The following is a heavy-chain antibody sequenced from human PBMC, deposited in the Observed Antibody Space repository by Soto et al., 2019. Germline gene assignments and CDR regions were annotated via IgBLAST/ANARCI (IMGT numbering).Heavy chain of an antibody. CDR3: AKFVPSFDY. D-gene: IGHD2-21*01. V-gene: IGHV3-21*01. CDR1: GFTFTRYS. CDR2: ISSSSYI. Sequence: PGGSLRLSCAASGFTFTRYSMNWVRQAPGKGLEWVSSISSSSYIYYADSVKGRFTISRDNAKNSLYLQMNSLRAEDTAVYYCAKFVPSFDYWGQGTLVTVSS. J-gene: IGHJ4*02.